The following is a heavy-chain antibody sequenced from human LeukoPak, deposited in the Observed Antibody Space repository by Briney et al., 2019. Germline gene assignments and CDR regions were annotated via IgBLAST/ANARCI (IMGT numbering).Heavy chain of an antibody. CDR3: AREDIVVVPALGGFDP. CDR1: GYTFTGYY. Sequence: ASVKVSCKASGYTFTGYYMHWVRQAPGQGLEWMGRINPNSGGTNYAQKFQGRVTMTRDTSTSTVYMELSSLRSEDTAVYYCAREDIVVVPALGGFDPWGQGTLVTVSS. CDR2: INPNSGGT. V-gene: IGHV1-2*06. D-gene: IGHD2-2*01. J-gene: IGHJ5*02.